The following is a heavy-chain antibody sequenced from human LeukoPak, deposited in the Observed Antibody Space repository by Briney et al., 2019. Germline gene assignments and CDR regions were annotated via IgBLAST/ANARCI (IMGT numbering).Heavy chain of an antibody. V-gene: IGHV3-15*01. D-gene: IGHD6-19*01. CDR3: TTDPIIAVAGTGFDY. Sequence: GGSLRLSCVASGFIFSNAWMSWVRPAAGKGLNGVGRIKSKTDGGTADYAAPVKGRFTIPRDDSKNTLYRQINSMKPEHTAVYYCTTDPIIAVAGTGFDYWGQGTLVTVSS. J-gene: IGHJ4*02. CDR1: GFIFSNAW. CDR2: IKSKTDGGTA.